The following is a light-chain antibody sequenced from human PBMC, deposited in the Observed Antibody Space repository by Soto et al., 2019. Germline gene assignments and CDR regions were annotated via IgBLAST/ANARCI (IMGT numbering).Light chain of an antibody. CDR3: QQYGSSIR. Sequence: ENVLKQSPATLSLSTGERAILSCRASESIRTFLAWYQQKPGHAPRLLIYGASTRATGIPARSSGSGSGTEFTLTISSPQSEDFAVYYCQQYGSSIRFGQVTRLEV. J-gene: IGKJ5*01. V-gene: IGKV3-15*01. CDR2: GAS. CDR1: ESIRTF.